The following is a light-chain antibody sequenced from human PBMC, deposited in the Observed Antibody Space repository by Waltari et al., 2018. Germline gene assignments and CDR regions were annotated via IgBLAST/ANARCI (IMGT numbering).Light chain of an antibody. CDR1: QSISSW. CDR3: QQYSSYTT. J-gene: IGKJ1*01. CDR2: KAS. Sequence: DIQMTQSPSTLSASVGDRVTITCRASQSISSWLAWYQQKPGKAPKLLIYKASNLESGVPSRFSGSGSGTEFTLTISSLQTDDFATYYCQQYSSYTTFGQGTKVEIK. V-gene: IGKV1-5*03.